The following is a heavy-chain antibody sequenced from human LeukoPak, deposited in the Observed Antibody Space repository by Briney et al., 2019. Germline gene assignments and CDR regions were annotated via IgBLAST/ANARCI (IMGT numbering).Heavy chain of an antibody. CDR1: GFSFSRHW. J-gene: IGHJ6*03. V-gene: IGHV3-7*01. CDR3: ARDRVTTSSWPRVEYYYMDV. CDR2: INQDGGTK. D-gene: IGHD4-11*01. Sequence: GGSLRLSCAASGFSFSRHWMSWVRHTPGKGLEWVANINQDGGTKYYRDFAKGRFTISRDNARNSLYLQMNSLRAEDTAVYYCARDRVTTSSWPRVEYYYMDVWGKGTTVTISS.